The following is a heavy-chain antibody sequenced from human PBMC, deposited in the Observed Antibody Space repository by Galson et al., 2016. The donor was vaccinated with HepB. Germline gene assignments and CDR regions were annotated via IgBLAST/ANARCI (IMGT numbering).Heavy chain of an antibody. CDR1: GFTFSSYG. D-gene: IGHD3-22*01. J-gene: IGHJ3*02. CDR3: AKDSGAYYYDSSGYRRNAFDN. CDR2: ISYDGSHK. V-gene: IGHV3-30*18. Sequence: SLRLSCAASGFTFSSYGMHWVRQAPGKGLEWVAAISYDGSHKYYADSVKGRFTISRDNATNSLYLQMNSLRAGGTAWYYCAKDSGAYYYDSSGYRRNAFDNWGQGTMVAVSS.